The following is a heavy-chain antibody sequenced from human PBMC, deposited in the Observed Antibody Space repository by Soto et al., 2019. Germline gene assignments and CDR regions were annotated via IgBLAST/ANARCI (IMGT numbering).Heavy chain of an antibody. J-gene: IGHJ4*02. V-gene: IGHV4-59*01. Sequence: SETLSLTCTVSGGSTSSYYWSWIRQPPGKGLEWIGYIYYSGSTNYNPSLKSRVTISVDTSKNQFSLKLSSVTAADTAVYYCARGVTRADSSGYYYELSYYFDYWGQGTLVTVSS. D-gene: IGHD3-22*01. CDR2: IYYSGST. CDR3: ARGVTRADSSGYYYELSYYFDY. CDR1: GGSTSSYY.